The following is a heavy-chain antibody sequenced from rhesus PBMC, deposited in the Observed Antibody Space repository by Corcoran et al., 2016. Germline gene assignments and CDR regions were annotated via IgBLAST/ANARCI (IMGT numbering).Heavy chain of an antibody. CDR2: ISGSSGST. CDR1: RGSVSSINW. D-gene: IGHD3-16*01. Sequence: QVQLQESGPGLVKPSETLSLTCAVSRGSVSSINWWSWLRQPPGKGLEWIGYISGSSGSTHYNPSLKSLFTISKYTSKNQFSLKLGSVTAADTAVYYCARVGNSGSYYYGAVFDYWGQGVLVTVSS. V-gene: IGHV4-65*01. J-gene: IGHJ4*01. CDR3: ARVGNSGSYYYGAVFDY.